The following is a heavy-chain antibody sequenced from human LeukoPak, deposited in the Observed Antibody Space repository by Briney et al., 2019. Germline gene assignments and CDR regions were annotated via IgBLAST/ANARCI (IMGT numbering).Heavy chain of an antibody. CDR2: ISGSGDST. Sequence: GGSLRLSCAASGFTFSSYAMSWVRQAPGKGLEWVSAISGSGDSTYYADSVKGRFTISRDNSKNTLYLQMSSLSAEDTAVYYCAKDRTYYYDNSGYYSDYWGQGNLVTVSS. V-gene: IGHV3-23*01. CDR1: GFTFSSYA. CDR3: AKDRTYYYDNSGYYSDY. D-gene: IGHD3-22*01. J-gene: IGHJ4*02.